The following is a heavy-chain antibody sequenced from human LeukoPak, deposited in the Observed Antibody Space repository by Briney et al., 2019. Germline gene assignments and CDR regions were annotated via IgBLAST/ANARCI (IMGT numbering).Heavy chain of an antibody. J-gene: IGHJ3*02. CDR3: ARVIWYSSGWPDAFDT. V-gene: IGHV1-18*01. CDR2: ISAYNGNT. CDR1: GYTFTSYG. Sequence: GASVKVSCKASGYTFTSYGISWVRQAPGQGLEWMGWISAYNGNTNYAQKLQGRVTMTTDTSTSTAYMELRSLRSDDTAVYYCARVIWYSSGWPDAFDTWGQGTMVTVSS. D-gene: IGHD6-19*01.